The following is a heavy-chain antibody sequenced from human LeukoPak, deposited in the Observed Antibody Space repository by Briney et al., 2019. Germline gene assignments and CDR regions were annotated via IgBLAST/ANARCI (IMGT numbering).Heavy chain of an antibody. V-gene: IGHV3-11*06. CDR2: ISSSSSYT. D-gene: IGHD5-18*01. CDR3: ASTALYYYGMDV. CDR1: GFTFSDYY. Sequence: GGSLRLSCAASGFTFSDYYMSWIRQAPGKGLEWVSYISSSSSYTNYADSVKGRFTISRDNAKNSLYLQMNSLRAEDTAVYYCASTALYYYGMDVWGQGTTVTVSS. J-gene: IGHJ6*02.